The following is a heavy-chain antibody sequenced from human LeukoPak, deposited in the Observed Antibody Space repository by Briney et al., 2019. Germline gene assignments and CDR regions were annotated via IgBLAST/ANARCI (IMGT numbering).Heavy chain of an antibody. J-gene: IGHJ4*02. Sequence: PSETLSLTCFVPGGSIGTYCWTWIRQPPGKGLEWIGFVYYNGITKYSPSLQSRVTISVDTSKNQFSLKLKSVTASDTAVYYCARRLAVTGRYYFDYWGQGALVTVSS. D-gene: IGHD6-19*01. CDR2: VYYNGIT. CDR3: ARRLAVTGRYYFDY. V-gene: IGHV4-59*08. CDR1: GGSIGTYC.